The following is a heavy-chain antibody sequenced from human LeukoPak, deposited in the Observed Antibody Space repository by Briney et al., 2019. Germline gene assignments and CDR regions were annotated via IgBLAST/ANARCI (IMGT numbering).Heavy chain of an antibody. CDR2: ISGSGGST. CDR3: AKSPYSVSIVVVVAATVLPDY. V-gene: IGHV3-23*01. D-gene: IGHD2-15*01. CDR1: GFTFSSYG. J-gene: IGHJ4*02. Sequence: GGTLRLSCAASGFTFSSYGMSWVRQAPGKGLEWVSAISGSGGSTYYADSVKGRFTISRDNSKNTLYLQMNSLRAEDTAVYCCAKSPYSVSIVVVVAATVLPDYWGQGTLVTVSS.